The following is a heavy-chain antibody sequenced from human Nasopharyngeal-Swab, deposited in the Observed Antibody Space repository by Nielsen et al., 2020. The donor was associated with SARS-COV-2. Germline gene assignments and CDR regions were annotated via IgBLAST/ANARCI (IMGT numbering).Heavy chain of an antibody. CDR1: GFTFSTFW. CDR3: ARGGAVAGNDYYYGMDV. Sequence: GESLKISCAVSGFTFSTFWMTWVRQAPGKGLEWVANINEDGSEKYYVDSVKGRFTISRDNAKKSLDLQMNSLRAEDTAVYYCARGGAVAGNDYYYGMDVWGQGTTVTVSS. D-gene: IGHD6-19*01. V-gene: IGHV3-7*01. CDR2: INEDGSEK. J-gene: IGHJ6*02.